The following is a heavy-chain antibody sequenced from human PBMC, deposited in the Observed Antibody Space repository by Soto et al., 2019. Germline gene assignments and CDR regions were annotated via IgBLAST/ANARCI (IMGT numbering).Heavy chain of an antibody. J-gene: IGHJ3*01. CDR2: ISGSGRST. CDR1: GFSFSTYG. CDR3: AKEGAGEMTYEGFDV. V-gene: IGHV3-23*01. D-gene: IGHD6-19*01. Sequence: EVQLLESGGGLVQPGGSLRLSCAASGFSFSTYGMTWVRQAPGTGLAWVSSISGSGRSTYYAESVRGRITISRDNSKNTAYLPVNSLRGEDSALYYCAKEGAGEMTYEGFDVWGQGTLVTVSS.